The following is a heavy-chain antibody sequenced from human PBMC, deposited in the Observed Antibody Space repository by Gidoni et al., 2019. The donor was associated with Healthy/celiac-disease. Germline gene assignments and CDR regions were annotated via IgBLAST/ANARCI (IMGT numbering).Heavy chain of an antibody. CDR1: GRTFSSYA. CDR3: ATIFSGPTVDY. CDR2: IIPIFGTA. Sequence: QVQLVQSGAEVKKPGSSVKVSCKATGRTFSSYAISWVRQAPGQGLEWMGGIIPIFGTANYAQKFQGRVTITADESTSTAYMELSSLRSEDTAVYYCATIFSGPTVDYWGQGTLVTVSS. J-gene: IGHJ4*02. D-gene: IGHD3-3*02. V-gene: IGHV1-69*01.